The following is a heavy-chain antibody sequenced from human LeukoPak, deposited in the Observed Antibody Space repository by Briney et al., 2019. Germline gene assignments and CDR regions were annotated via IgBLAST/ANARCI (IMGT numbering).Heavy chain of an antibody. CDR3: AGRDYYGSSSYNFDY. V-gene: IGHV4-59*01. J-gene: IGHJ4*02. D-gene: IGHD3-10*01. CDR1: GGSISRYY. Sequence: PSETLSLTCTVSGGSISRYYWSWIRQPPGKGLEWIGYIYYSGSTNYNPSLKSRVTISVDTSKNQFSLKLSSVTAADTAVYYCAGRDYYGSSSYNFDYWGQGALVTVSS. CDR2: IYYSGST.